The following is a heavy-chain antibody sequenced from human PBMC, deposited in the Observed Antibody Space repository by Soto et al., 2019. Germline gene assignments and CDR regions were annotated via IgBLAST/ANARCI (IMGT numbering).Heavy chain of an antibody. CDR1: GLTFSRYA. CDR3: AKDPYPVVVVPAANGMDV. Sequence: EVQLLESGGGLIQPGGSLRLSCAASGLTFSRYAMNWVRQAPGKGLEWVSVISGSGGTRYYADSVKGRFTISRDNSKGLLYLQKNSLRADDTAVYYCAKDPYPVVVVPAANGMDVWGQGTTVTVSS. J-gene: IGHJ6*02. V-gene: IGHV3-23*01. CDR2: ISGSGGTR. D-gene: IGHD2-2*01.